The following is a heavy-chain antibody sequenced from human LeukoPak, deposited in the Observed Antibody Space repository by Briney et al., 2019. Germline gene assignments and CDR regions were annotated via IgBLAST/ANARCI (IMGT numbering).Heavy chain of an antibody. D-gene: IGHD3-10*01. J-gene: IGHJ4*02. V-gene: IGHV3-48*02. CDR1: GFTFSSYS. CDR2: ISGSSRTI. CDR3: ARDGMVRGVMVY. Sequence: GGSLRLSCAASGFTFSSYSMNWVRQAPGKGLEWVSYISGSSRTIYFADSVKGRFTISRDNAKNSLYLQMNSLRDEDTAVFYCARDGMVRGVMVYWGQGTLVTVSS.